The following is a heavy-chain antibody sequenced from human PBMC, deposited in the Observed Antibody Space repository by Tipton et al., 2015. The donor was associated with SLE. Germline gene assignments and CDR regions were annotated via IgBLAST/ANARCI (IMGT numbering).Heavy chain of an antibody. Sequence: TLSLTCTVSGGSISSSSYYWGWIRQPPGKGLEWIGSIYYSGSTYYNPSLKSRVTISVDTSKNQFSLKLSSVTAADTAVYYCARNGYSSSWYGDSWGQGTLLTVSS. J-gene: IGHJ4*02. CDR1: GGSISSSSYY. D-gene: IGHD6-13*01. V-gene: IGHV4-39*01. CDR3: ARNGYSSSWYGDS. CDR2: IYYSGST.